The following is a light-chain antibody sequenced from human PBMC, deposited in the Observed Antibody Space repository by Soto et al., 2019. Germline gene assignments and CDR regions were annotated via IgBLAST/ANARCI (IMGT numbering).Light chain of an antibody. V-gene: IGKV1-5*01. J-gene: IGKJ2*03. CDR2: DAS. CDR1: QDISRW. CDR3: QQYNAYYS. Sequence: DIQMTQSPPTLPASAGDRFTITWRASQDISRWLAWYQQKPGKAPVLLIYDASTLQGGVPSRFSGTGSGTEFTLTISSLQPEDFATYYCQQYNAYYSFGQGTKVDI.